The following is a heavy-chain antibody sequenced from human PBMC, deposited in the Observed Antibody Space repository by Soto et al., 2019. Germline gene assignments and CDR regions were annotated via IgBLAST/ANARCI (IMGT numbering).Heavy chain of an antibody. CDR2: ISSDGSNK. Sequence: GGSLRLSCAVSGFTFSSHAMHWVRQAPGKGLQWVALISSDGSNKYYADSVKGRFTTSRDNSKNTMYLQMNSLKTEDTAVYYCTTDAFSYYDILSTGAGYWGQGTLVTVSS. V-gene: IGHV3-30-3*01. CDR1: GFTFSSHA. J-gene: IGHJ4*02. CDR3: TTDAFSYYDILSTGAGY. D-gene: IGHD3-9*01.